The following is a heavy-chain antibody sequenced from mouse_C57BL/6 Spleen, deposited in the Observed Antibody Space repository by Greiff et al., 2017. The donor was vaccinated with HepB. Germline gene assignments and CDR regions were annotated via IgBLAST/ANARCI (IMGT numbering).Heavy chain of an antibody. CDR2: INPNNGGT. V-gene: IGHV1-18*01. Sequence: EVQLQQSGPELVKPGASVKIPCKASGYTFTDYNMDWVKQSHGKSLEWIGDINPNNGGTIYNQKFKGKATLTVDKSSSTAYMELRSLTSEDTAVYYCARRVRYNLYWYFDVWGTGTTVTVSS. J-gene: IGHJ1*03. D-gene: IGHD1-1*01. CDR1: GYTFTDYN. CDR3: ARRVRYNLYWYFDV.